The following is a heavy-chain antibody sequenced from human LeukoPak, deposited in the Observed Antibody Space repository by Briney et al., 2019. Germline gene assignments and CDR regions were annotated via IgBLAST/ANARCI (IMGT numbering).Heavy chain of an antibody. CDR3: AKDSGWELQEYFFDD. V-gene: IGHV1-18*01. CDR1: HYTFTSYI. D-gene: IGHD1-26*01. CDR2: ISPSNGNT. J-gene: IGHJ4*02. Sequence: ASVKVSCKASHYTFTSYIINWVRQAPGQGLEWMGWISPSNGNTEYAEKIQGRVTMTVDTSTRTVYMELRSLQSDDTAVYYCAKDSGWELQEYFFDDWGQGTPVTVSS.